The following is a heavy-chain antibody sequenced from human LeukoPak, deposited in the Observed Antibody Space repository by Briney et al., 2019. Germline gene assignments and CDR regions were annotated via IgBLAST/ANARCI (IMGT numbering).Heavy chain of an antibody. V-gene: IGHV3-21*01. CDR2: ISSSSSYI. D-gene: IGHD2-2*02. CDR3: ARDLSSTSCYTCYYYMDV. J-gene: IGHJ6*03. Sequence: NPGGSLRLSCAASGFTFSSYSMNWVRQAPGKGLEWVSPISSSSSYIYYADSVKGRFTISRDNAKNSLYLQMNSLRAEDTAVYYCARDLSSTSCYTCYYYMDVWGKGTTVTVSS. CDR1: GFTFSSYS.